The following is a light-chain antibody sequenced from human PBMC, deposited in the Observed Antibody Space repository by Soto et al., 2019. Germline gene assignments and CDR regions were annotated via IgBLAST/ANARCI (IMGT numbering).Light chain of an antibody. CDR1: SSNIGAGFD. Sequence: QSVLTQPPSVSGAPGQRVTISCAGSSSNIGAGFDVHWYQHLPGTAPKLLIYGNRNRPSGAPDRFSGSKSGGSASLAITGLQPEDEAVYYCQSYDTSLSGYWVFGGGTKLTVL. CDR3: QSYDTSLSGYWV. J-gene: IGLJ3*02. V-gene: IGLV1-40*01. CDR2: GNR.